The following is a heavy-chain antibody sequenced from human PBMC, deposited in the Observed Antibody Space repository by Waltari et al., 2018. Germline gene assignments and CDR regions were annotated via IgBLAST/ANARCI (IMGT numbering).Heavy chain of an antibody. J-gene: IGHJ4*02. V-gene: IGHV1-3*01. D-gene: IGHD6-13*01. Sequence: QVQLVQSGAEVQKPGASVKVSCKASGSTFTSYAMHWVRQAPGQRLEWMGWINAGNGNTKYSQKFQGRVTITRDTSASTAYMELSSLRSEDTAVYYCARLGGIAAAYYFDYWGQGTLVTVSS. CDR2: INAGNGNT. CDR1: GSTFTSYA. CDR3: ARLGGIAAAYYFDY.